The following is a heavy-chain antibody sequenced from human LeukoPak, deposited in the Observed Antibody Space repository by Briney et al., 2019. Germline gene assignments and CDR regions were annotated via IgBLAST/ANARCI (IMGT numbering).Heavy chain of an antibody. D-gene: IGHD5-24*01. Sequence: SETLSLTCTVSGASISSYFWHWIRHPAGKGLEWIGRVSSSGTTNYTPSLKSRVTISVDTSKNQFSLKLSSVTAADTAVYYCARGSRGVATINWGQGTLVTVSS. CDR2: VSSSGTT. V-gene: IGHV4-4*07. CDR1: GASISSYF. J-gene: IGHJ4*02. CDR3: ARGSRGVATIN.